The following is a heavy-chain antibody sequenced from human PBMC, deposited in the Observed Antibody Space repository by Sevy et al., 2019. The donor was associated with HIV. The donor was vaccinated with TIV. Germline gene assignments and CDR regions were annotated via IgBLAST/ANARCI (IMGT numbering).Heavy chain of an antibody. J-gene: IGHJ4*02. D-gene: IGHD6-19*01. V-gene: IGHV3-11*01. CDR2: ISSSGSTI. CDR3: ARDLAIAVAGTAPAMDY. CDR1: GFTFSDYY. Sequence: GGSLRLSCAASGFTFSDYYMSWIRQAPGKGLEWVSYISSSGSTIYYADSVKGRFTISRDNAKNSLYLQMNSLRAEDTAMYYCARDLAIAVAGTAPAMDYWGQGTLVTVSS.